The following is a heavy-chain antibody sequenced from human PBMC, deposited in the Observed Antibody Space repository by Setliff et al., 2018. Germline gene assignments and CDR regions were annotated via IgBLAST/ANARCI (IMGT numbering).Heavy chain of an antibody. V-gene: IGHV1-69*13. CDR3: ARGRDGYNANAYEI. Sequence: GASVKVSCKASGGTFSSYAISWVRQAPGQGLEWMGRIIPIFGTANYAQKFQGRVTITADESTSTAYMELSSLRSEDTAIYYCARGRDGYNANAYEIWGQGTMVTVSS. J-gene: IGHJ3*02. CDR2: IIPIFGTA. D-gene: IGHD5-12*01. CDR1: GGTFSSYA.